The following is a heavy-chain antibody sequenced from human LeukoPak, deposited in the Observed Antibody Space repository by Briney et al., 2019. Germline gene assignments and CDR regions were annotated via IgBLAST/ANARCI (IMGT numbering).Heavy chain of an antibody. CDR1: RYTFTKFP. V-gene: IGHV7-4-1*02. CDR2: INTNTGIP. CDR3: ARGIAVVGRDWYFDL. Sequence: GASVKVSCKASRYTFTKFPMNWVRQAPGQGLEWMGWINTNTGIPTYAQGFTGRFVFSLDTSVSTAYLQISNLKAQDTAVYYCARGIAVVGRDWYFDLWGRGTLVTVSP. J-gene: IGHJ2*01. D-gene: IGHD6-19*01.